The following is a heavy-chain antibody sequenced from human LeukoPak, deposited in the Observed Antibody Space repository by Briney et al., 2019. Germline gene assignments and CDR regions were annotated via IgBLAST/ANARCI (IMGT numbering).Heavy chain of an antibody. Sequence: GGSLRLSCAASGFTFSNYHMIWIRQAPGKGLEWVSYISSSGSYIYYADSVKGRFTISRDNAKNSLYLQMNSLRAEDTAVYYCARDCGGDCRDSVSDIWGQGTMVTVSS. V-gene: IGHV3-11*04. CDR2: ISSSGSYI. J-gene: IGHJ3*02. CDR1: GFTFSNYH. CDR3: ARDCGGDCRDSVSDI. D-gene: IGHD2-21*02.